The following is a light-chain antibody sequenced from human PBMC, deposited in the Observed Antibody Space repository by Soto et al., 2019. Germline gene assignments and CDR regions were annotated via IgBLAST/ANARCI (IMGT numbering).Light chain of an antibody. J-gene: IGKJ3*01. CDR2: AAS. CDR3: QQSYSTPS. Sequence: DIQMTQSPSSLSSSLGDRVTITGRASQSISSYLNWYQQKPGKAPKLLIYAASSLQSGVPSRFSGSGSGTDFTLTISSLQPEDFATYYCQQSYSTPSFGPGTKVDIK. CDR1: QSISSY. V-gene: IGKV1-39*01.